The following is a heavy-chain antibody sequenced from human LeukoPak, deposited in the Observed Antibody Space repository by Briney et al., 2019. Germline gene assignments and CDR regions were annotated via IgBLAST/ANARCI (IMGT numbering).Heavy chain of an antibody. Sequence: GGSLKLSWLAFGLPIADFAMHWFRQAPGKGLEWVSLISGDGVSTFYADSVKGRFSISRDNSKNSLYLEMNSLRTEDAAMYYCAKESGKFDYWGQGTLVAVSS. CDR3: AKESGKFDY. CDR1: GLPIADFA. V-gene: IGHV3-43*02. CDR2: ISGDGVST. J-gene: IGHJ4*02.